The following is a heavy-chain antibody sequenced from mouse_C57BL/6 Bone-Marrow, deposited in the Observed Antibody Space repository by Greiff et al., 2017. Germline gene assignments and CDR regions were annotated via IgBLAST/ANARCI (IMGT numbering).Heavy chain of an antibody. CDR3: ARPATTPFYAMDY. V-gene: IGHV5-12*01. CDR1: GFTFSDYY. Sequence: EVKLVESGGGLVQPGGSLKLSCAASGFTFSDYYMYWVRQTPEKRLEWVAYISNGGGSTYYPDTVKGRFTISRGNAKNTLYLQMSRLKSEDTAMYYCARPATTPFYAMDYWGQGTSVTVSS. D-gene: IGHD1-2*01. J-gene: IGHJ4*01. CDR2: ISNGGGST.